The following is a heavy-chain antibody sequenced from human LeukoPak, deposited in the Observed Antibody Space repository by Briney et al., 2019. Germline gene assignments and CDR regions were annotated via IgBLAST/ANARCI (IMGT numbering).Heavy chain of an antibody. CDR1: GFAFSSYS. Sequence: PGGSLRLSCAASGFAFSSYSMNWVRQAPGKGLEWVSSISSSSSYIYYADSVKGRFTISRDNAKNSLYLQMNSLRAEDTAVYYCAREDIVVVPAALLDYWGQGTLVTVSS. J-gene: IGHJ4*02. D-gene: IGHD2-2*01. CDR3: AREDIVVVPAALLDY. CDR2: ISSSSSYI. V-gene: IGHV3-21*01.